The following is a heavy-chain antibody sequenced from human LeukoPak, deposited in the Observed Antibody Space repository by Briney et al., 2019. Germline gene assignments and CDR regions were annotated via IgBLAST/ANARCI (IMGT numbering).Heavy chain of an antibody. CDR3: ASLRRMVSGYSYYYYYMDV. Sequence: SETLSLTCTVSGGSMSSSYYYWGWIRQPPGKGLEWMGSIYYSESTYYNPSLRGRVTIFVDTSKNQFSLKLTSVTAADTAVYYCASLRRMVSGYSYYYYYMDVWGKGTTVTISS. D-gene: IGHD2-8*01. V-gene: IGHV4-39*01. J-gene: IGHJ6*03. CDR1: GGSMSSSYYY. CDR2: IYYSEST.